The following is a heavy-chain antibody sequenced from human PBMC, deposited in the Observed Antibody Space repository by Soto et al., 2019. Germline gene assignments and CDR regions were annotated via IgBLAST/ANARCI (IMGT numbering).Heavy chain of an antibody. Sequence: PGGSLRLSCAASGFTFSSYAMSWVRQAPGKGLEWVSAISGSGGSTYYADSVKGRFTISRDNSKNTLYLQMNSLRAEDTAVYYCAQVENCSSTSCHNWYFDYWGQGTLVTVSS. CDR3: AQVENCSSTSCHNWYFDY. V-gene: IGHV3-23*01. CDR2: ISGSGGST. D-gene: IGHD2-2*02. J-gene: IGHJ4*02. CDR1: GFTFSSYA.